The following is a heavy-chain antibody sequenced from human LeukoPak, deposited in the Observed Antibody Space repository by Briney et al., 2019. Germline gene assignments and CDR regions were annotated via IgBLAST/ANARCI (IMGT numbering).Heavy chain of an antibody. Sequence: GGSLRLSCAASGFTFSTYAMSWVRQAPGKGLEWVSAISGSGGSTYYADSVKGRFTISRDNSKNTLYLQMNSLRAEDTAVYYCAKDLWFGEPDRNYFDYWGQGTLVTVSS. V-gene: IGHV3-23*01. D-gene: IGHD3-10*01. CDR1: GFTFSTYA. CDR3: AKDLWFGEPDRNYFDY. J-gene: IGHJ4*02. CDR2: ISGSGGST.